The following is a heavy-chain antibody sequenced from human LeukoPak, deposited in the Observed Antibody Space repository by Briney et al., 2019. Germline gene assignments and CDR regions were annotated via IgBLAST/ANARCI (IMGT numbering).Heavy chain of an antibody. Sequence: ASVKVSCKASGYTFTSYDINWVRQATGQGLEWMGWMNPNSGNTGYAQKFQGRGTMTRNTSISTAYMELSSLRSEDTAVYYCARVGLVYARAPRLADYWGQGTLVTVSS. CDR1: GYTFTSYD. CDR2: MNPNSGNT. V-gene: IGHV1-8*01. J-gene: IGHJ4*02. D-gene: IGHD2-8*01. CDR3: ARVGLVYARAPRLADY.